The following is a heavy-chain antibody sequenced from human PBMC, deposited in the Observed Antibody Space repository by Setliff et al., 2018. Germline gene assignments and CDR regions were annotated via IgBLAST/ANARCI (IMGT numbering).Heavy chain of an antibody. Sequence: ASVKVSCKTPGYTFTNYGITWVRQAPGQGLEWMGWINNYSFKTNYPQKFLGRVTVTTDTSTGTAYMELGSLTSDDTAIYYCARINFYVSSGYYYAPDYWGPGTLVTVSS. V-gene: IGHV1-18*01. CDR2: INNYSFKT. CDR3: ARINFYVSSGYYYAPDY. J-gene: IGHJ4*02. D-gene: IGHD3-22*01. CDR1: GYTFTNYG.